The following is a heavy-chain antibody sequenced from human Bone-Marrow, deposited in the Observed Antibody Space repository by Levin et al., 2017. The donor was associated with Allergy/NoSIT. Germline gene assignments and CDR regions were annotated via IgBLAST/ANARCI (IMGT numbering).Heavy chain of an antibody. J-gene: IGHJ6*04. V-gene: IGHV1-18*01. CDR2: ISAYNGNR. D-gene: IGHD2-15*01. Sequence: GESLKISCKASGYTFSNYGISWVRQAPGQGLEWMGWISAYNGNRDYAQKFQGRVTMTTDTSTTTAYMDLRSLTSDDAAVYYCARDVPVVAATRLDVWGEGTTVTVSS. CDR3: ARDVPVVAATRLDV. CDR1: GYTFSNYG.